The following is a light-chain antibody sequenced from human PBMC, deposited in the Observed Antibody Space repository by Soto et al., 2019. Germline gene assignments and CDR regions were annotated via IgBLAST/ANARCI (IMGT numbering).Light chain of an antibody. V-gene: IGLV2-23*01. J-gene: IGLJ3*02. CDR1: SSDVGSYNL. CDR2: EGS. CDR3: CSYAGSSPHWV. Sequence: QSVLTQPASVSGSLGQSITFSCTGISSDVGSYNLVSWYQQHPGKAPKLMIYEGSKRPSGVSNRFSGSKSGNTASVTISGLQAADEADYYCCSYAGSSPHWVFGGGTKLTVL.